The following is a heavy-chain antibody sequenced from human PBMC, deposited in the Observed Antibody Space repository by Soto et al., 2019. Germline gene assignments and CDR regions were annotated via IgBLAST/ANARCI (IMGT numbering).Heavy chain of an antibody. CDR3: AKGRRVRGTGLNYYMDV. Sequence: EVQLVESGGGLVQPGGSLRLSCAASGFTFNDYTMLWVRQAPGKGLEWVSGISWTGGTIGYADSVQGRFTISRDSATNSLYLEMSSLRAEDTALYYCAKGRRVRGTGLNYYMDVWGKGTTVTVSS. D-gene: IGHD2-15*01. J-gene: IGHJ6*03. V-gene: IGHV3-9*01. CDR1: GFTFNDYT. CDR2: ISWTGGTI.